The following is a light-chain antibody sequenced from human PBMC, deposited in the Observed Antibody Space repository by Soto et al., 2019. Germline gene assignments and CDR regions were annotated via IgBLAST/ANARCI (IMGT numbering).Light chain of an antibody. V-gene: IGKV3-20*01. CDR1: QSVSSSY. CDR2: GAS. J-gene: IGKJ2*01. CDR3: QQYGSSPYT. Sequence: EIVLTQSPGTLSLSPGERATLSCRASQSVSSSYLALYQQKPGQAPRLLIYGASSRATGIPDRFSGSGSGTDFTLTSSTLEPEDFAVYYCQQYGSSPYTFGQGTKLEIK.